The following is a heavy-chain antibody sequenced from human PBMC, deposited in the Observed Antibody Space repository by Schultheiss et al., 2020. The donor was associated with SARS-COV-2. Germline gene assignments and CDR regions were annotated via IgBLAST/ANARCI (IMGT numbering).Heavy chain of an antibody. CDR3: TTVSNRQQLVRYNWFDP. D-gene: IGHD6-13*01. V-gene: IGHV3-9*01. CDR2: ISWNSGSI. J-gene: IGHJ5*02. Sequence: GGSLRLSCAASGFTFDDYAMHWVRQAPGKGLEWVSGISWNSGSIGYADSVKGRFTISRDNSKNTLYLQMNSLRAEDTAVYYCTTVSNRQQLVRYNWFDPWGQGTLVTVSS. CDR1: GFTFDDYA.